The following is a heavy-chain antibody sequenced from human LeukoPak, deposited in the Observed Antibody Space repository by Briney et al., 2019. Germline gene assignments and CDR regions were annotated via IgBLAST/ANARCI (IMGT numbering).Heavy chain of an antibody. CDR1: GGSVSSGSYY. V-gene: IGHV4-61*01. J-gene: IGHJ4*02. CDR2: IYYSGST. D-gene: IGHD5-24*01. CDR3: ARVGGGYNYGFDY. Sequence: SETLSLTCTVSGGSVSSGSYYWSWIRQPPGKGLEWIGYIYYSGSTNYNPSLKSRVTISVDTSKNQFSLKLSSVTAADTAVYYCARVGGGYNYGFDYWGQGTLVTVSS.